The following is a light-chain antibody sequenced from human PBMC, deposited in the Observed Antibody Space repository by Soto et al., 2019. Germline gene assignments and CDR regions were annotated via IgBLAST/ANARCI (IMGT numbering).Light chain of an antibody. CDR3: QQYGSSGT. V-gene: IGKV3-15*01. CDR1: ESVSRT. J-gene: IGKJ1*01. CDR2: GAS. Sequence: EILMTQSPATLSVSPGERATLSCRASESVSRTLAWYQQKPGQAPRLLIHGASTRATGVPARFSGSGSGTEFTLTISNLQSGDFAVYYCQQYGSSGTFGQGTKVEIK.